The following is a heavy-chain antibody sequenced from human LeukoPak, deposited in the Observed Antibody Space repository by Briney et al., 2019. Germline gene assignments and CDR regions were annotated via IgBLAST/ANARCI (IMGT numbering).Heavy chain of an antibody. D-gene: IGHD3-22*01. CDR2: IYTSGST. CDR3: ARAPAPDITMIVVVIKDAFDI. CDR1: GGSISSDY. V-gene: IGHV4-4*08. Sequence: SETLSLTCTVSGGSISSDYWSWIRQPPGKGLEWIGYIYTSGSTNYNPSLKSRVTISVDTSKNQFSLKLSSVTAADTAVYYCARAPAPDITMIVVVIKDAFDIWGQGTMVTVSS. J-gene: IGHJ3*02.